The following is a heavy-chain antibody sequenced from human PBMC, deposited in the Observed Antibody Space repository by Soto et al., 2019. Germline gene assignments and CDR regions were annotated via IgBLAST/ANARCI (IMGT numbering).Heavy chain of an antibody. CDR1: GYTFANYW. J-gene: IGHJ4*02. CDR3: ARQIYDSDTCPNFQHYFDP. Sequence: PGESLKISCESSGYTFANYWIGWVRQVPGKGLEWVAIIYPSDSRTIYSPSFRGQVTISATKSITTVFLQWTSLRASDTAIYYCARQIYDSDTCPNFQHYFDPWGQGTPVTVSS. V-gene: IGHV5-51*01. CDR2: IYPSDSRT. D-gene: IGHD3-22*01.